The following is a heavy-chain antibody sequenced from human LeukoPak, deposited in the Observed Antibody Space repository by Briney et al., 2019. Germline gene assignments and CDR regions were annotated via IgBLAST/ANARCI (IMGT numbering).Heavy chain of an antibody. V-gene: IGHV4-30-4*01. CDR1: GGSISSGDYY. CDR2: IYYSGST. D-gene: IGHD2-8*01. J-gene: IGHJ4*02. Sequence: SQTLSLTCTVSGGSISSGDYYWSWIRQPPGKGLEWIGYIYYSGSTYYNPSLKSRVTISVDTSKNQFSLKLSSVTAADTAVYYCAXXVXRXPYYFDYWGQGTLVTVSS. CDR3: AXXVXRXPYYFDY.